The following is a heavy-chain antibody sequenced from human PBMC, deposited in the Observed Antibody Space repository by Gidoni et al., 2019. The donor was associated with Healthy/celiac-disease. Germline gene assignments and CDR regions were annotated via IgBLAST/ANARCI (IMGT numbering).Heavy chain of an antibody. V-gene: IGHV3-23*01. Sequence: SYAMSWVRQAPGKGLEWVSAISSSGGSTYYADSVKGRFSISRDNSKNTLYLQMNSLRAEDTAVYYCAKDDYVWGSYRYRGGYFDYWGQGTLVTVSS. CDR2: ISSSGGST. CDR1: SYA. J-gene: IGHJ4*02. D-gene: IGHD3-16*02. CDR3: AKDDYVWGSYRYRGGYFDY.